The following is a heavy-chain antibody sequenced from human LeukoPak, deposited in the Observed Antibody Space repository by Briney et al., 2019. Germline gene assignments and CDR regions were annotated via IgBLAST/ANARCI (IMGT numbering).Heavy chain of an antibody. J-gene: IGHJ4*02. D-gene: IGHD2-2*02. CDR2: ISSSGSTI. CDR3: GKAGCSSTTCYINS. Sequence: GGSLRLSCAASGFTFSDYYMSWIRQAPGKGLEWVSYISSSGSTIFYADSVKGRFTISRDNAKNSLYLQMNSLRAEDMALYYCGKAGCSSTTCYINSWGQGTLVTVSS. V-gene: IGHV3-11*01. CDR1: GFTFSDYY.